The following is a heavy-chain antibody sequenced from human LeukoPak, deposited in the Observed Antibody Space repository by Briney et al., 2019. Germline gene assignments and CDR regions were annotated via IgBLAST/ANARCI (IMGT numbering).Heavy chain of an antibody. Sequence: GGSLRLSCEVPGLIFRSYWMSWVRQAPGKGLEWVANINQDGSEKYFVDSVRGRFTISRDNAKNLLHLQMNTLRAEDTAVYYCARERDGRFFDYWGQGTLVTVSS. J-gene: IGHJ4*02. CDR2: INQDGSEK. D-gene: IGHD5-24*01. V-gene: IGHV3-7*01. CDR1: GLIFRSYW. CDR3: ARERDGRFFDY.